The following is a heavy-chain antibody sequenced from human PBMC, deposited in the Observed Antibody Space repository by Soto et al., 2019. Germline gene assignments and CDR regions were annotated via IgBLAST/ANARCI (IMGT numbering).Heavy chain of an antibody. Sequence: QVQLVQSGAEVKKPGSSVKVSCKASGGTFSSYAISWVRQAPGQGLEWMGGIIPIFGTANYAQKFQGRVTISAEDSTSTAYTELRSLRSEDTAVYYCARDLSGSYDSYDGMDVWGQGTTVTVSS. CDR2: IIPIFGTA. J-gene: IGHJ6*02. CDR1: GGTFSSYA. D-gene: IGHD1-26*01. CDR3: ARDLSGSYDSYDGMDV. V-gene: IGHV1-69*12.